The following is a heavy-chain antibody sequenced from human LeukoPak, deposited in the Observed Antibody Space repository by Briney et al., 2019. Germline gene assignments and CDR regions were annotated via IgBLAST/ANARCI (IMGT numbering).Heavy chain of an antibody. V-gene: IGHV4-34*01. D-gene: IGHD3-16*02. J-gene: IGHJ4*02. CDR1: GGSFSGYY. CDR3: ARENIMITFGGVIAQPGYYFDY. CDR2: INHSGST. Sequence: SETLSLTCAVYGGSFSGYYWSWIRQPPGKGLEWIGEINHSGSTNYNPPLKSRVTISVDTSKNQFSLKLSSVTAADTAVYYCARENIMITFGGVIAQPGYYFDYWGQGTLVTVSS.